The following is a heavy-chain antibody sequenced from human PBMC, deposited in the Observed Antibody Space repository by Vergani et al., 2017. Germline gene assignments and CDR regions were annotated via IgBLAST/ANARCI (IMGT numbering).Heavy chain of an antibody. CDR3: AREGGSR. D-gene: IGHD3-16*01. Sequence: QVQLVESGGDLVKPGGSLRLSCAASGFTFSDYSMSWVRQPPGKGLEWVSSISTGGDAMYYADSVKGRFTISRDNAGNSLYLQMNSLRVEDTAVYYCAREGGSRWGQGTLVTVSS. CDR2: ISTGGDAM. CDR1: GFTFSDYS. J-gene: IGHJ4*02. V-gene: IGHV3-11*01.